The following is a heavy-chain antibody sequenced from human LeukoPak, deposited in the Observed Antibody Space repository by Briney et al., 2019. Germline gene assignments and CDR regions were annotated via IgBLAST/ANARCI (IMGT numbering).Heavy chain of an antibody. Sequence: GGSLRLSCAASGFTFSSYWMSWVRQAPGKGLEWVALIWNDGSDMSYADSVKGRFTISRDNSKNTLDLQMNSLRAEDMAVYYRARGPWASGTQITSLDLWGRGTLVTVSS. J-gene: IGHJ2*01. V-gene: IGHV3-33*08. D-gene: IGHD3-10*01. CDR3: ARGPWASGTQITSLDL. CDR2: IWNDGSDM. CDR1: GFTFSSYW.